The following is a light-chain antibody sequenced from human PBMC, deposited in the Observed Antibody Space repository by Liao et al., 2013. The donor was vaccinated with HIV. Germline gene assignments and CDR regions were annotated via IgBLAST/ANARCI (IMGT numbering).Light chain of an antibody. J-gene: IGLJ2*01. CDR3: QVWDNSNNRVV. CDR2: SDS. CDR1: NIGSKS. V-gene: IGLV3-21*01. Sequence: SYELTQPPSVSVAPGKTARITCGGNNIGSKSLHWYQQKPGQAPMLVIYSDSDRPSGIPERFSGSNSGNTATLTISRVEAGDEADYYCQVWDNSNNRVVFGGGTKLTVL.